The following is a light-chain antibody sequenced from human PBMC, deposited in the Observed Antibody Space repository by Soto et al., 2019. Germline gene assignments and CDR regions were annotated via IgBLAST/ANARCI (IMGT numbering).Light chain of an antibody. Sequence: VMTQSPATLSVSPGERATLSCRARQSVGSNLAGYHQKPGQAPGLLIYGASARAAGVPARFSGSGSGADFTLTISRSEAEDFAVYYCQQSSSSPITIGQGTRLELK. V-gene: IGKV3-15*01. J-gene: IGKJ5*01. CDR3: QQSSSSPIT. CDR1: QSVGSN. CDR2: GAS.